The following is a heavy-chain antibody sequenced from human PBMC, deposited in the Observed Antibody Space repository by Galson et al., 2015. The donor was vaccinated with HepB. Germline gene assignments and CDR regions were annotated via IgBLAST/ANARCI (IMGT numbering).Heavy chain of an antibody. CDR1: GFTVSSNY. V-gene: IGHV3-66*01. J-gene: IGHJ6*03. D-gene: IGHD6-6*01. CDR3: AREVWGSSIGYYYYYMGV. Sequence: SLRLSCAASGFTVSSNYMSWVRQAPGKGLEWVSVIYSGGSTYYADSVKGRFTISRDNSKNTLYLQMNSLRAEDTAVYYCAREVWGSSIGYYYYYMGVWGKGTTVTVSS. CDR2: IYSGGST.